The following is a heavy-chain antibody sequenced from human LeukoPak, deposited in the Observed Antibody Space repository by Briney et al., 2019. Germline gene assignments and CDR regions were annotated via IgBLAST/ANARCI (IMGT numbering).Heavy chain of an antibody. D-gene: IGHD3-22*01. V-gene: IGHV3-23*01. CDR2: ISGSGNSP. CDR3: ARVLSYYYDSSGRDDYGMDV. CDR1: GFTFSSYA. Sequence: GGSLRLSCAASGFTFSSYAMSWVRQAPGKGLGWVSTISGSGNSPYYADSVKGRFTISRDNSKNTLYLQMNSLRAEDTAVYYCARVLSYYYDSSGRDDYGMDVWGQGTTVTVSS. J-gene: IGHJ6*02.